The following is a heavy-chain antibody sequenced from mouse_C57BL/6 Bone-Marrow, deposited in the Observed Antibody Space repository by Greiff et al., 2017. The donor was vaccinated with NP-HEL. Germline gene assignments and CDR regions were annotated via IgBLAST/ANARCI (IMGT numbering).Heavy chain of an antibody. J-gene: IGHJ2*01. CDR1: GFTFSSYG. V-gene: IGHV5-6*01. CDR2: ISSGGSYT. Sequence: DVHLVESGGDLVKPGGSLKLSCAASGFTFSSYGMSWVRQTPDKRLEWVATISSGGSYTYYPDSVKGRFTISRDNAKNTLYLQMSSLKSEDTAMYYGARQNFDYWGQGTTLTVSS. CDR3: ARQNFDY.